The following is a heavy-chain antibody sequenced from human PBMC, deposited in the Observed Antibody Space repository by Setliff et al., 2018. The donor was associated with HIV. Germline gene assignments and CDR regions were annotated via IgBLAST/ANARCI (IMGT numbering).Heavy chain of an antibody. D-gene: IGHD5-12*01. V-gene: IGHV1-18*01. Sequence: ASVKVSCKASGYTFISYGISWVRQAPGQGLEWMGWISPYNGHTNYAQKFQGRVTITRDISATTAYMQLSSLRSEDTAVYYCARDPDSGYDSGAFDIWGQGTMVTVSS. CDR1: GYTFISYG. CDR3: ARDPDSGYDSGAFDI. J-gene: IGHJ3*02. CDR2: ISPYNGHT.